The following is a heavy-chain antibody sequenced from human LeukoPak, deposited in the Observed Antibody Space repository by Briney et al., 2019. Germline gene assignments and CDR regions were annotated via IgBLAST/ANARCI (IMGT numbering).Heavy chain of an antibody. J-gene: IGHJ4*02. V-gene: IGHV4-34*01. CDR3: ARSRLHPIIFDY. CDR1: GGSFSGYY. CDR2: INHSGST. Sequence: PSETLSLTCAVYGGSFSGYYWSWIRQPPGKGLEWIGEINHSGSTNHNPSLKSRVTISVDTSKTQFSLRLSSVTAADTAVYYCARSRLHPIIFDYWGQGTLVTVSS. D-gene: IGHD5-24*01.